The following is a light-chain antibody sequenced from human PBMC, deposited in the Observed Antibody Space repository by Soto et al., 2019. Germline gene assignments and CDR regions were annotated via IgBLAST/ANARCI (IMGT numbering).Light chain of an antibody. Sequence: LKRARATWISKQRKRAVLGYGANQSVSRNYLAWYQQKPGLAPSLLIYDASSRATGIPDRFSGSGSGTDYTCTISSLEPEDSAVYFCQQYRTLPKFGQGTKVDIK. V-gene: IGKV3D-20*01. CDR2: DAS. CDR1: QSVSRNY. CDR3: QQYRTLPK. J-gene: IGKJ1*01.